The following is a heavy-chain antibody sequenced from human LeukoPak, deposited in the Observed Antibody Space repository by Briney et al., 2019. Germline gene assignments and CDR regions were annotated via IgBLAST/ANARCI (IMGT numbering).Heavy chain of an antibody. Sequence: GSLRLSCAASGFTFSIYSMSWVRQAPGKGLEWVAHIKQDGSDKYYVDSVKGRFTISRDNAKNSLYLQMNSLRAEDTAVYYCARGRSVDVWGQGTTVTVSS. D-gene: IGHD6-25*01. CDR1: GFTFSIYS. V-gene: IGHV3-7*01. CDR3: ARGRSVDV. CDR2: IKQDGSDK. J-gene: IGHJ6*02.